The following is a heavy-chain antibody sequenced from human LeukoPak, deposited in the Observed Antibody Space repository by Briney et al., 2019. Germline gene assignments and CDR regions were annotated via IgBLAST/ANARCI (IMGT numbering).Heavy chain of an antibody. CDR2: INPNSGGT. J-gene: IGHJ4*02. CDR3: ARDYCSSTSCYTY. D-gene: IGHD2-2*02. Sequence: ASVKVSCKASGYTFTGYYMHWVRQAPGQGLEWMGWINPNSGGTNYAQKFQDRVTMTRDTPISTAYMELSRLRSDDTAVYYCARDYCSSTSCYTYWGQGTLVTVSS. CDR1: GYTFTGYY. V-gene: IGHV1-2*02.